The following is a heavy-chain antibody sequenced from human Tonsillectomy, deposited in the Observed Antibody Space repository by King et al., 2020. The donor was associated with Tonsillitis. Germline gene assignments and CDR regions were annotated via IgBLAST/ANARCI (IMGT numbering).Heavy chain of an antibody. CDR2: IYYSGST. V-gene: IGHV4-59*08. CDR3: ARYYGGNSRLVDY. J-gene: IGHJ4*02. Sequence: QLQESGPGLVKPSETLSLTCTVSGGSISGYYWSWIRQPPGKGLEWIGYIYYSGSTNYNPSLKSRVTISVDTSKNQFSLKLSSVTAADTAVYYCARYYGGNSRLVDYWGQGTLVTVSS. D-gene: IGHD4-23*01. CDR1: GGSISGYY.